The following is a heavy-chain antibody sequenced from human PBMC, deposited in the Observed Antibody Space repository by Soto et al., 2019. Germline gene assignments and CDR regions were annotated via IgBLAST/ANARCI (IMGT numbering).Heavy chain of an antibody. Sequence: GGSLRLSCAASGVTCSSYWMHWVRQAPGKGLVWVSHINSDGSSTSYADSVKGRATISRDNAKNTLYLQMNSLRAEDTAVYYCARSEGRFLEWFHFDSWGQGTLVTVSS. CDR2: INSDGSST. V-gene: IGHV3-74*01. CDR3: ARSEGRFLEWFHFDS. D-gene: IGHD3-3*01. J-gene: IGHJ4*02. CDR1: GVTCSSYW.